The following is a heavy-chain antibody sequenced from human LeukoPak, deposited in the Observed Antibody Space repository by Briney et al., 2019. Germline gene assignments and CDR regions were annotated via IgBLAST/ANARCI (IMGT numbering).Heavy chain of an antibody. CDR2: TRDKANSYTT. V-gene: IGHV3-72*01. CDR3: ARDSSYAFDI. Sequence: AGGSLRLSCAASGFTFSDHYMDWVRQAPGKGLEWVGRTRDKANSYTTEYAASVKGRFTISRDDSKNSLYLRMNSLRDEDTAVYYCARDSSYAFDIWGQGTMVTVSS. CDR1: GFTFSDHY. J-gene: IGHJ3*02.